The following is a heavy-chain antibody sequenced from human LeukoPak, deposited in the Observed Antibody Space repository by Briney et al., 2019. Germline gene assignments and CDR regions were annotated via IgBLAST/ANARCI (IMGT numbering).Heavy chain of an antibody. Sequence: GGSLRLSCAASGFTFSSNYMSWVRQAPGKGLEWVSVIYSGGSTYYADSVRGRFTISRDNSKNTLYLQMNSLRAEDTAVYYCAKDRSSSWTWTIDYWGQGTLVTVSS. CDR2: IYSGGST. CDR3: AKDRSSSWTWTIDY. CDR1: GFTFSSNY. V-gene: IGHV3-66*01. J-gene: IGHJ4*02. D-gene: IGHD6-13*01.